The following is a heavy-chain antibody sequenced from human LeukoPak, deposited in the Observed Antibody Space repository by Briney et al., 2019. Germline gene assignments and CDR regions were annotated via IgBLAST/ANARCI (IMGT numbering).Heavy chain of an antibody. CDR3: AKDGPTLFSANAFYI. J-gene: IGHJ3*02. D-gene: IGHD3-16*01. CDR1: GFTFDDYA. CDR2: ISGDGGST. Sequence: QPGGSLRLSCAASGFTFDDYAMHWVRQVPGKGLEWVSLISGDGGSTYYADSVKGRFTISRDTSKNSLYLQMDSLRTEDTALYYCAKDGPTLFSANAFYIWGQGTMVTVSS. V-gene: IGHV3-43*02.